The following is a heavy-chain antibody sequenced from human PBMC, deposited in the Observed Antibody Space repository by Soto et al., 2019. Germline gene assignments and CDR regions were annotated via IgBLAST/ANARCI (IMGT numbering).Heavy chain of an antibody. Sequence: SVKVSCKASGDTFSSYALSWVRQAPGQGLEWMGGLIPIFGAANYAQKFQSRVTITADESTSTAYMELSSLRSKDTAVYYCARPYDYGDGMDVWGQGTTVTVSS. V-gene: IGHV1-69*13. J-gene: IGHJ6*02. CDR1: GDTFSSYA. CDR2: LIPIFGAA. D-gene: IGHD4-17*01. CDR3: ARPYDYGDGMDV.